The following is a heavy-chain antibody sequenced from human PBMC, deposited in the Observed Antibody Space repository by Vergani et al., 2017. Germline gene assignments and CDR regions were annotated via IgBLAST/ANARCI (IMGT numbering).Heavy chain of an antibody. V-gene: IGHV3-48*01. CDR1: GFTFSSYS. D-gene: IGHD3-9*01. Sequence: EVQLVESGGGLVQPGGSLRLSCAASGFTFSSYSMNWVRQAPGKGLEWVSYISSSSSTIYYADSVKGRFTISRDNAKNSLYLQMNSLRAEDTALYYCAKDHGRYYYYYGMDVWGQGTTVTVSS. CDR2: ISSSSSTI. J-gene: IGHJ6*02. CDR3: AKDHGRYYYYYGMDV.